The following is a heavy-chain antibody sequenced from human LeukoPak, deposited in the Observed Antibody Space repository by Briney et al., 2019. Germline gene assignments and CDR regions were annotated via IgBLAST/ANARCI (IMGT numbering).Heavy chain of an antibody. CDR1: GGSFSGYY. D-gene: IGHD2-2*01. CDR3: ARGVFIVVVPAASSRNWFDP. J-gene: IGHJ5*02. V-gene: IGHV4-34*01. CDR2: INHSGST. Sequence: SETLSLTCAVYGGSFSGYYWSWIRQPPGKGLEWIGEINHSGSTNYNPSLKSRVTISVDTSKNQFSLKLSSVTAADTAVYYRARGVFIVVVPAASSRNWFDPWGQGTLVTVSS.